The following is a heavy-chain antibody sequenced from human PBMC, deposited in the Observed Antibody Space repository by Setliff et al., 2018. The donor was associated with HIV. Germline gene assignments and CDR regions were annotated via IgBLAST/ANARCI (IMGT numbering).Heavy chain of an antibody. CDR3: VREPDY. D-gene: IGHD1-1*01. V-gene: IGHV4-39*01. CDR1: GASIASSNYY. CDR2: LYYRGGTS. J-gene: IGHJ4*02. Sequence: SETLSLTCSVSGASIASSNYYWGWVRQPPGKGLEWIGNLYYRGGTSYHNPSLKSRVTTSVDTSKNQFSLRLSSVTAADTSVYYCVREPDYWGQGTLVTVSS.